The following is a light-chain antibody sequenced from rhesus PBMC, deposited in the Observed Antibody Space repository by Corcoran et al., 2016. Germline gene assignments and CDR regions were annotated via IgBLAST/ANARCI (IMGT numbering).Light chain of an antibody. V-gene: IGKV1-46*01. J-gene: IGKJ3*01. CDR2: SAS. CDR1: QSFSSS. Sequence: DIQMTQSPSSLSASVGDTVIITCRASQSFSSSLAWYQQKPGKAPKLLIYSASSLQSGVPLRFSCSKARTDFTLSISSLQPEDITSYYCQQYYSYPFTFGPETKLDIK. CDR3: QQYYSYPFT.